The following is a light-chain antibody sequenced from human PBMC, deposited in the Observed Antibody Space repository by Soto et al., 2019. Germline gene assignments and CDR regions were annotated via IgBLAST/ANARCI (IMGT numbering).Light chain of an antibody. V-gene: IGKV1-9*01. CDR3: QQFNIYPPYT. CDR2: AAS. CDR1: QDISTY. Sequence: DIQLTQSPSFLSASVGDGVTITCRASQDISTYLAWYQQKPGKAPELLIYAASTLQSGVPSRFSGSGSGTEFTLTISSLQPEDFATYYCQQFNIYPPYTFGKGTKVDIK. J-gene: IGKJ2*01.